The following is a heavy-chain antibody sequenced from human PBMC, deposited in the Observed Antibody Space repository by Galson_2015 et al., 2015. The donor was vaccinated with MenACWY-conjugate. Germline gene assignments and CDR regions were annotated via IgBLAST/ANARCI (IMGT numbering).Heavy chain of an antibody. CDR1: GFTFSSYW. Sequence: SLRLSCAASGFTFSSYWMHWVRQAPGKGLVWVSRVNSDGSGTGYADSVKGRFTISRDNAKNMLFLQINSLKVEDTAVYYCARSYVPGSDRKIYYMDVGGRGTTVTVTS. V-gene: IGHV3-74*01. D-gene: IGHD3-16*01. CDR3: ARSYVPGSDRKIYYMDV. J-gene: IGHJ6*03. CDR2: VNSDGSGT.